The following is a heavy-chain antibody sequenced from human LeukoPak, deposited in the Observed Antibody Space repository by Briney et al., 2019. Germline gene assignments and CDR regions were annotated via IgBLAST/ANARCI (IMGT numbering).Heavy chain of an antibody. CDR3: ARALEVAALGY. V-gene: IGHV1-46*01. J-gene: IGHJ4*02. CDR1: GYTFTSYY. Sequence: ASVKVSCKASGYTFTSYYMHWVRQAPGQGLEWMGIINPSGGSTSYAQKFQGRVTMTRDMSTSTVYMELSSLRSEDTAVYYCARALEVAALGYWGQGTLVTVSS. D-gene: IGHD6-13*01. CDR2: INPSGGST.